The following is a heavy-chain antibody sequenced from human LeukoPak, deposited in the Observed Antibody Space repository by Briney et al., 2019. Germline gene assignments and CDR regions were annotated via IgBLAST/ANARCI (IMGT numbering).Heavy chain of an antibody. CDR2: INPNSGGT. CDR1: GYTFTGYY. Sequence: GASVKVSCKASGYTFTGYYMHWVRQAPGQGLEWMGWINPNSGGTNYAQKFQGRVTMTRDTSISTAYMELSRLRSDDTAVYYCARGYCSGGSCYSDSSYYYYYMDVWGKGTTVTISS. CDR3: ARGYCSGGSCYSDSSYYYYYMDV. V-gene: IGHV1-2*02. D-gene: IGHD2-15*01. J-gene: IGHJ6*03.